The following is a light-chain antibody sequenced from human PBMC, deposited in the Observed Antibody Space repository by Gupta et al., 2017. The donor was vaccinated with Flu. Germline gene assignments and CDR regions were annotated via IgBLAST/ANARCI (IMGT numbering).Light chain of an antibody. CDR3: QKENSAPQT. Sequence: DIQMTQSPSSLSASVGDRVTITCRASQGISTYLAWYQQRPGKVPKLLIYDASSVQSGVPSRFSGGGSGTDFTLTISSRQPEDVATYYCQKENSAPQTFGQGTKVEIK. CDR2: DAS. CDR1: QGISTY. J-gene: IGKJ1*01. V-gene: IGKV1-27*01.